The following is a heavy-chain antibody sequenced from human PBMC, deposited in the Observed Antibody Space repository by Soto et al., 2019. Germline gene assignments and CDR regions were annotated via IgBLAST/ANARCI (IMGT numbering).Heavy chain of an antibody. Sequence: ASVNVSFKASGYTFTSYAMHWVRQAPGQRLEWMGWINAGNGNTKYSQKFQGRVTITRDTSASTAYMELSSLRSEDTAVYYCAREGNWKTFDYWGQGTLVTVSS. CDR1: GYTFTSYA. D-gene: IGHD1-1*01. J-gene: IGHJ4*02. V-gene: IGHV1-3*01. CDR3: AREGNWKTFDY. CDR2: INAGNGNT.